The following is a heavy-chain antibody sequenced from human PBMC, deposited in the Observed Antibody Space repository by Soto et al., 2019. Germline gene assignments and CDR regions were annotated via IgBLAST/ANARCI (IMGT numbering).Heavy chain of an antibody. CDR1: GGSVSISFFY. D-gene: IGHD1-1*01. J-gene: IGHJ4*02. Sequence: SETLSLTCTVSGGSVSISFFYLSWVRQPPGQRLEWIGYIYYTGTTNYNPSLASRVAMSVDTSKKPFTLNLRSLTAADTARYYCARLTTSSGGSLFDSWGQGMLVTVSS. CDR3: ARLTTSSGGSLFDS. V-gene: IGHV4-61*01. CDR2: IYYTGTT.